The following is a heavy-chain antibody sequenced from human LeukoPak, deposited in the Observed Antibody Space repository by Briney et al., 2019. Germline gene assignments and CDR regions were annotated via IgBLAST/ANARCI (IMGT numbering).Heavy chain of an antibody. CDR2: VSWNSDRI. Sequence: GRSLRLSCAASGFSFDDYAMHWVRQVPGKGLEWVSGVSWNSDRIAYADSVRGRFTVSRDNPKNSLYLQMNNLRVEDTAFYYCTKERAITGSSVNEAFDIWGQGTMVTVSS. D-gene: IGHD1-20*01. CDR3: TKERAITGSSVNEAFDI. CDR1: GFSFDDYA. V-gene: IGHV3-9*01. J-gene: IGHJ3*02.